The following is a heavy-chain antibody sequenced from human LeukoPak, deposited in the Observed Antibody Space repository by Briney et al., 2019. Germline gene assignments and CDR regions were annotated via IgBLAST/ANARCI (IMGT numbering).Heavy chain of an antibody. CDR3: ARVTGTTAGDH. V-gene: IGHV3-21*01. CDR2: ISSGSTSI. D-gene: IGHD1-1*01. Sequence: GGSLRLSCAASGFTFSSYSMNWVRQAPGKGLEWVSSISSGSTSIYYADSVKGRFTISRDNAKNSLYLQMDSLRVEDTAVYYCARVTGTTAGDHWGQGTLVSVSS. CDR1: GFTFSSYS. J-gene: IGHJ5*02.